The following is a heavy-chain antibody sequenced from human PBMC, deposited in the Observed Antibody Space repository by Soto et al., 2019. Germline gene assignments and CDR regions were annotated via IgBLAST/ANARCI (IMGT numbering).Heavy chain of an antibody. CDR1: GFTFSNYG. CDR3: ARIGAVEF. D-gene: IGHD3-10*01. CDR2: ISGGSSPI. Sequence: EVQLVESGGGLVQPGGSLVLSCAASGFTFSNYGMIWVRQAPGKGLEWVSYISGGSSPIFYADSVKGRFTISRDDAKNSLFLEMSSLREDDTAVYYCARIGAVEFWGQGTLVNVSS. V-gene: IGHV3-48*02. J-gene: IGHJ4*02.